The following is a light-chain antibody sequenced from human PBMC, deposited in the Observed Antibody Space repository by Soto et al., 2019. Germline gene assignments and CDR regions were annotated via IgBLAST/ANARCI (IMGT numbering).Light chain of an antibody. CDR1: ISDIGGYNF. Sequence: QSALTQPASVSGSPGQSITISCTGTISDIGGYNFISWYQHHPGKAPKLVIYDVNNRPSGISYRFSGSKSGNTASLTISGLQAEDDADYYCASYTTTTTLVFGGGTKVTVL. CDR3: ASYTTTTTLV. V-gene: IGLV2-14*01. J-gene: IGLJ2*01. CDR2: DVN.